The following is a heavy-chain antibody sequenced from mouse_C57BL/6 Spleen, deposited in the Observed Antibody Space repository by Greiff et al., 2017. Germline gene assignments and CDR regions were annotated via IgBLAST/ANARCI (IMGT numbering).Heavy chain of an antibody. CDR2: IRSKSNNYAT. V-gene: IGHV10-1*01. J-gene: IGHJ2*01. Sequence: DVMLVESGGGLVQPKGSLKLSCAASGFSFNTYAMNWVRQAPGKGLEWVARIRSKSNNYATYYADSVKDRFTISRDDSESMLYLQMNNLKTEDTAMYYCVRDSSGYVFDYWGQGTTLTVSS. CDR1: GFSFNTYA. CDR3: VRDSSGYVFDY. D-gene: IGHD3-2*02.